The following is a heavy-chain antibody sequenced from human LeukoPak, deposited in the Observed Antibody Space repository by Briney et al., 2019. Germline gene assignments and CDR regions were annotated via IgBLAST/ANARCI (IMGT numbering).Heavy chain of an antibody. Sequence: HPGGSLRLSCAASGFTFSSYGMHWVRQAPGKGLEWVAFIRYDGSNKYYADSVKGRFTISRDNSKNTLYLQMNSLRAEDTAVYYCAKRGGTTGTAYNWFDPWGQGTLVTVSS. D-gene: IGHD1-1*01. V-gene: IGHV3-30*02. J-gene: IGHJ5*02. CDR1: GFTFSSYG. CDR3: AKRGGTTGTAYNWFDP. CDR2: IRYDGSNK.